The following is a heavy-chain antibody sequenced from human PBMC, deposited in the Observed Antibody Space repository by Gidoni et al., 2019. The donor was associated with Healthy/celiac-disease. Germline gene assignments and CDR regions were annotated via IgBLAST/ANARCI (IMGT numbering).Heavy chain of an antibody. CDR1: GGTFSSYA. V-gene: IGHV1-69*06. Sequence: QVQLVQSGAEVKKPGSSVKVSCKASGGTFSSYAISWVRQAPGQGLEWMGGIIPIFGTANYAQKFQGRVTITADKSTSTAYMELSSLRSEDTAVYYCARVGEYYYDSSGYYSGYYFDYWGQGTLVTVSS. CDR3: ARVGEYYYDSSGYYSGYYFDY. J-gene: IGHJ4*02. CDR2: IIPIFGTA. D-gene: IGHD3-22*01.